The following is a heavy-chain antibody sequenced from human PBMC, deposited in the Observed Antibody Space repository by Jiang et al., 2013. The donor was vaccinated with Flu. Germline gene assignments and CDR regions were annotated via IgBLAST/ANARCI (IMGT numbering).Heavy chain of an antibody. J-gene: IGHJ1*01. CDR1: GFIFSRFA. CDR2: ISAGGIL. V-gene: IGHV3-69-1*01. CDR3: ARDSKHDFWSGYYTTEYFQH. Sequence: DLVXPGGSLRLSCAASGFIFSRFAMVWVRQAPGKGLEWVSSISAGGILDYTDSVKGRFTISRDNAKDSLYLQMNSLRAEDTAVYYCARDSKHDFWSGYYTTEYFQHWGQGTLVTVSS. D-gene: IGHD3-3*01.